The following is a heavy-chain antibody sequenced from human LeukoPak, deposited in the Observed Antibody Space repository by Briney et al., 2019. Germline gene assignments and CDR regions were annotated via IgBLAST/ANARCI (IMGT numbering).Heavy chain of an antibody. D-gene: IGHD3-10*01. CDR2: IYHSGST. V-gene: IGHV4-38-2*02. CDR1: GYSISSGYY. CDR3: ASYGSGSYYTSLAQYYFDY. Sequence: SETLSLTCTVSGYSISSGYYWGWIRQPPGKGPEWIGSIYHSGSTYYNPSLKSRVTISVDTSKNQFSLKLSSVTAADTAVYYCASYGSGSYYTSLAQYYFDYWGQGTLVTVSS. J-gene: IGHJ4*02.